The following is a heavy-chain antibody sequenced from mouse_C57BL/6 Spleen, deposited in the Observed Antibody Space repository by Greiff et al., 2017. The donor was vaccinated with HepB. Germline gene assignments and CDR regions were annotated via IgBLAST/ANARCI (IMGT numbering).Heavy chain of an antibody. CDR3: ARGTTVEDWFED. J-gene: IGHJ3*01. CDR2: INPNNGGT. D-gene: IGHD1-1*01. V-gene: IGHV1-26*01. Sequence: EVQLQQSGPELVKPGASVKISCKASGYTFTDYYMNWVKQSHGKSLEWIGDINPNNGGTSYNQKFKGKATLTVDKSSSTAYMELRSLTSEDSAVYYCARGTTVEDWFEDWGKGTMVTVAA. CDR1: GYTFTDYY.